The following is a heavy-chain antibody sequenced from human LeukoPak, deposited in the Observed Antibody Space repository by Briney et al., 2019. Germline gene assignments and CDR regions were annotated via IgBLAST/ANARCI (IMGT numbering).Heavy chain of an antibody. CDR2: ISYDGSDK. J-gene: IGHJ1*01. CDR3: ARVGHSGTYYESEYFQH. CDR1: GFTFSSYA. D-gene: IGHD1-26*01. Sequence: PGGSLRLSCAASGFTFSSYAMHWVRQAPGKGLEWVAVISYDGSDKYYADSVKGRFTISRDNSKNTLYLQMNSLRAEDTAVYYCARVGHSGTYYESEYFQHWGQGTLVTVSS. V-gene: IGHV3-30*04.